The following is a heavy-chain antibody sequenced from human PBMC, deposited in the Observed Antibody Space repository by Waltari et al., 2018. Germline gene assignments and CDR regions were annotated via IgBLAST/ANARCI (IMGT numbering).Heavy chain of an antibody. CDR2: SKFDDGSQT. D-gene: IGHD4-4*01. V-gene: IGHV3-33*01. CDR3: ARDQGSFDYNKYGLDV. CDR1: GFIFSNYA. Sequence: EQLVESGGGVVQPGKSLRLSCAASGFIFSNYAMQWVRQAPGKGVEWVAISKFDDGSQTFYADSVKVRFSISRHNFKNMLYLEMKNVRGDDTAVYFCARDQGSFDYNKYGLDVWGQGTTVIVSS. J-gene: IGHJ6*02.